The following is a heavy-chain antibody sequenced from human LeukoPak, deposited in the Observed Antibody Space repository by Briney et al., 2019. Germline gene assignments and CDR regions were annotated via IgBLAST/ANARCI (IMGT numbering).Heavy chain of an antibody. CDR2: IKQDGSEK. CDR1: GFTFSSYW. D-gene: IGHD5-24*01. J-gene: IGHJ4*02. V-gene: IGHV3-7*01. CDR3: ARNDIVEMATINEGFFDY. Sequence: GGSLRLSCAASGFTFSSYWMSWVRQAPGKGLEWVANIKQDGSEKYYVDSVKGRFTISRDNAKNSLYLQMNSLRAEDTAVYYCARNDIVEMATINEGFFDYWGQGTLVTVSS.